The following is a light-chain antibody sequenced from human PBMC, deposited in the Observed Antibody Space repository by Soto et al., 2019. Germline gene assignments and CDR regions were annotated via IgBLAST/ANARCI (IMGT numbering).Light chain of an antibody. CDR2: LNT. CDR1: QSLLHTNKYNY. V-gene: IGKV2-28*01. J-gene: IGKJ4*01. CDR3: LQDYSFPLT. Sequence: DIVMTQSPLSLPVTPGEPASISCRSSQSLLHTNKYNYLDWYLQKPGQSPQLLIYLNTNRASGVPDRFSGSGSGTDFILTISSLQPEDFATYYCLQDYSFPLTFGGGTKVDIK.